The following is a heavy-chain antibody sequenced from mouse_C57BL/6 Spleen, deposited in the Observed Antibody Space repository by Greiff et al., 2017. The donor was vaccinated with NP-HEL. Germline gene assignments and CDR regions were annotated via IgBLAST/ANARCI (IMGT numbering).Heavy chain of an antibody. J-gene: IGHJ2*01. V-gene: IGHV1-26*01. CDR2: INPNNGGT. Sequence: VQLQQSGPELVKPGASVKISCKASGYTFTDYYMNWVKQSHGKSLEWIGDINPNNGGTSYNQKFKGKATLTVDKSSSTAYMELRSLTSEDSAVYYCAKGGSGVLALDYWGQGTTLTVSS. CDR3: AKGGSGVLALDY. CDR1: GYTFTDYY. D-gene: IGHD1-1*01.